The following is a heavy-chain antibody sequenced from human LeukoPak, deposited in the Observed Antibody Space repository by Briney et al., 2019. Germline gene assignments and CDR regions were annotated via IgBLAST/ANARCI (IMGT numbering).Heavy chain of an antibody. CDR3: ARGHSGLDY. J-gene: IGHJ4*02. CDR2: ITSSSSST. Sequence: GGSLRLSCAASGFSFRDHYMTWIRQAPGKGLEWVSYITSSSSSTNYADSVKGRFTISRDNAKNSLYLQMNSLRAEDTAVYYCARGHSGLDYWGRGTVVTVSS. CDR1: GFSFRDHY. D-gene: IGHD3/OR15-3a*01. V-gene: IGHV3-11*05.